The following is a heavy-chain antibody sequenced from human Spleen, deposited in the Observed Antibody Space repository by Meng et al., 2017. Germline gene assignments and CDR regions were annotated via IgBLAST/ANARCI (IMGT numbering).Heavy chain of an antibody. Sequence: VQLYVAGAAVKTPGSSVKVSCKASGGTFSSYAISWVRQAPGQGLEWMGGIIPIFGTANYAQKCQGRVTITADKSTSTAYMELSSLRSEDTAVYYCARGDYGDYVGPIDYWGQGTLVTVSS. CDR2: IIPIFGTA. J-gene: IGHJ4*02. CDR3: ARGDYGDYVGPIDY. V-gene: IGHV1-69*14. D-gene: IGHD4-17*01. CDR1: GGTFSSYA.